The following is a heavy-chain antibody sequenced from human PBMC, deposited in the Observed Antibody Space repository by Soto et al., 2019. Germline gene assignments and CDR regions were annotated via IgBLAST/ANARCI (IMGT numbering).Heavy chain of an antibody. CDR2: INHSGST. CDR3: ARGVGYAGVDY. CDR1: GGSFSAYY. V-gene: IGHV4-34*01. Sequence: SETVSLTCAVYGGSFSAYYWSWIRQPPGKGLEWIGEINHSGSTTYNPSLKSRVTISVDRSKNQFSLKLSSVTAADAALYYCARGVGYAGVDYWGQGTLVTVSS. J-gene: IGHJ4*02. D-gene: IGHD5-12*01.